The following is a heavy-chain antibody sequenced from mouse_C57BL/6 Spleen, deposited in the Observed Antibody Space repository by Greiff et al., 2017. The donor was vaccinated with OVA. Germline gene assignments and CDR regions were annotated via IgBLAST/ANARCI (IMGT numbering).Heavy chain of an antibody. CDR3: ARTRTTVVAPYYYARDY. CDR1: GYTFTSYW. J-gene: IGHJ4*01. D-gene: IGHD1-1*01. V-gene: IGHV1-64*01. CDR2: IHPNSGST. Sequence: QVQLQQPGAELVKPGASVKLSCKASGYTFTSYWMHWVKQRPGQGLEWIGMIHPNSGSTNYNEKFKSKATLTVDKSSSTAYMQLSSLTSEDSAVYYCARTRTTVVAPYYYARDYWGQGTSVTVSS.